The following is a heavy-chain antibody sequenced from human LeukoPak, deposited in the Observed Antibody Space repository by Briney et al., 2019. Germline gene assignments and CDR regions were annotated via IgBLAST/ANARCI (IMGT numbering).Heavy chain of an antibody. Sequence: GGSLRLSCVASGFTFSTYWMNWVRQAPGKGLERVGTLRPGGSDKYYVDSVKGRFTISRDNAKTSLYLQINSLRADDTALYFCARGIVVVVGASDHFDYWGQGALITVSS. CDR2: LRPGGSDK. CDR1: GFTFSTYW. CDR3: ARGIVVVVGASDHFDY. J-gene: IGHJ4*02. V-gene: IGHV3-7*01. D-gene: IGHD2-15*01.